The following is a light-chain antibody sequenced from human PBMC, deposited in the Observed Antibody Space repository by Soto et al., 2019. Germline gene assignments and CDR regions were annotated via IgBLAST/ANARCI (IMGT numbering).Light chain of an antibody. CDR2: GSS. J-gene: IGKJ1*01. CDR3: QNYDTSPT. CDR1: QSVSRNY. V-gene: IGKV3-20*01. Sequence: EIVSTQSPGTLSLSAGERATLSCRASQSVSRNYLAWYQHKPGQAPTALIYGSSNRATGVPDRFSGSGSGTDFTLTISRLEPEDFAVYYCQNYDTSPTFGQGTKVEVK.